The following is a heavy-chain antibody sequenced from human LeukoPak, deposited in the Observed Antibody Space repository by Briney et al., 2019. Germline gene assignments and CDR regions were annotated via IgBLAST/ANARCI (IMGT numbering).Heavy chain of an antibody. Sequence: SVKVSCKASGGTFISYAISWVRQAPGQGLEWMGGIIPIFGTANYAQKFQGRVTITADESTSTAYMELSSLRSEDTAVYYCARVFYCSSTSCPPPADYYYGMDVWGQGTTVTVSS. J-gene: IGHJ6*02. CDR1: GGTFISYA. CDR2: IIPIFGTA. CDR3: ARVFYCSSTSCPPPADYYYGMDV. V-gene: IGHV1-69*01. D-gene: IGHD2-2*01.